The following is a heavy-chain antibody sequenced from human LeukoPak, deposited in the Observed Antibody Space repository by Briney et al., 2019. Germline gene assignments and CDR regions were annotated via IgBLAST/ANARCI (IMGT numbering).Heavy chain of an antibody. Sequence: GGSLRLSCAASGFTVSSNYMSWVRQAPGKGLEWVSVIYSGGRTYYADSVKGRFTISRDNSKNTLYLQMNSLRAEDTAVYYCARGHTATSTPEAVGYYFDYWGQGTLVTVSS. J-gene: IGHJ4*02. D-gene: IGHD5-18*01. CDR1: GFTVSSNY. CDR3: ARGHTATSTPEAVGYYFDY. CDR2: IYSGGRT. V-gene: IGHV3-66*02.